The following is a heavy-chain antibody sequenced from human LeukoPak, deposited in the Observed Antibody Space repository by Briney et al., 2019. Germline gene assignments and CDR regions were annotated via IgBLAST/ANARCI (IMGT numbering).Heavy chain of an antibody. D-gene: IGHD3-9*01. Sequence: SVKVSCKASGGTFSRYAFSWVRQAPGQGLEWMGGIIPIFGTANYAQKFQGRVTITADKSTSTAYMELSSLRSEDTAVYYCARGILTGYYLLDYWGQGTLVTVSS. CDR1: GGTFSRYA. J-gene: IGHJ4*02. CDR3: ARGILTGYYLLDY. V-gene: IGHV1-69*06. CDR2: IIPIFGTA.